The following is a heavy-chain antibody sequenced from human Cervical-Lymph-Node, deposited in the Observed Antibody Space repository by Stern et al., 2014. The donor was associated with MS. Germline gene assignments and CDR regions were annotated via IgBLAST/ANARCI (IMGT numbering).Heavy chain of an antibody. CDR3: AREKSIAARQGSGMDV. V-gene: IGHV3-33*01. CDR2: IWYDGSNK. J-gene: IGHJ6*02. CDR1: GFTFSSYG. D-gene: IGHD6-6*01. Sequence: MQLVESGGGVVQPGRSLRLSCAASGFTFSSYGMHWVRQAPGKGLEWVAVIWYDGSNKYYADSVKGRFTISRDNSKNTLYLQMNSLRAEDTAVYYCAREKSIAARQGSGMDVWGQGTTVTVSS.